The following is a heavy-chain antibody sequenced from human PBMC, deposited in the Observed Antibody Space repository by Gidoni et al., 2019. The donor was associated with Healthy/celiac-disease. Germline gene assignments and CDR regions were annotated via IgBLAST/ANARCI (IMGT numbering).Heavy chain of an antibody. V-gene: IGHV3-15*01. J-gene: IGHJ5*02. CDR1: GFTFSNAW. CDR3: TTGLGPFDP. Sequence: EVQLVESGGGLVKPGGSLRLSCAASGFTFSNAWMSWVRQAPGKGLGWFGRIKRKTDGGTTDYAAPVKGRFTIARDDSKNTLYLQMNSLKTEDTAVYYCTTGLGPFDPWGQGTLVTVSS. CDR2: IKRKTDGGTT.